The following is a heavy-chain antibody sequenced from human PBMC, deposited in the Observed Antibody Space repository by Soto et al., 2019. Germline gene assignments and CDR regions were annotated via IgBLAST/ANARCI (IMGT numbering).Heavy chain of an antibody. CDR2: ISSSSSAI. CDR3: ARCASGGYYNYYAMDV. J-gene: IGHJ6*02. D-gene: IGHD2-15*01. CDR1: GFNFNDYY. Sequence: QVHLVESGGGLVKPGGSLRISCAASGFNFNDYYMNWIRQTPGKGLEWISYISSSSSAIYYADSVKGRFTISRDNAKNSLYLQMNSLRDEYTAVYYCARCASGGYYNYYAMDVWGQGTTVTVSS. V-gene: IGHV3-11*04.